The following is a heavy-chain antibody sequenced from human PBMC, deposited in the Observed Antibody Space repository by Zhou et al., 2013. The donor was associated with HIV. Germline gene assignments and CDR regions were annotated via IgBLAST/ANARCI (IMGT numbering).Heavy chain of an antibody. CDR2: IYYSGST. V-gene: IGHV4-59*11. J-gene: IGHJ4*02. CDR3: ARRTVAGYFDY. D-gene: IGHD6-19*01. CDR1: GGSISSHY. Sequence: QVQLQESGPGLVKPSETLSLTCTVSGGSISSHYWSWIRQPPGKGLEWIGYIYYSGSTNYNPSLKSRVTISVDTSKNQFSLKLSSVTAADTAVYYCARRTVAGYFDYWGQGTLVTVSS.